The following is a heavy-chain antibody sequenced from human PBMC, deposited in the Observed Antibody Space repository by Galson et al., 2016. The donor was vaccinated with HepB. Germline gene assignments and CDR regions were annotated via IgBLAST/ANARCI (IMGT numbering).Heavy chain of an antibody. V-gene: IGHV4-59*08. CDR2: TYYSGST. D-gene: IGHD1-1*01. J-gene: IGHJ6*02. CDR3: ARRRPGGSMDF. CDR1: Y. Sequence: YWSWIRQSLGKGLEWIGYTYYSGSTSYNPSLKSRLTISIDKSKNRFSLQLNSVTAADTAVYFCARRRPGGSMDFWGPGTTVTVSS.